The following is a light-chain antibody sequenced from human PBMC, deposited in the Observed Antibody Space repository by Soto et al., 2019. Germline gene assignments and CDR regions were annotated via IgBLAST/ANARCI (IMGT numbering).Light chain of an antibody. Sequence: QPVLTQSPSASASLGASVKLTCTLSSGHSSYAIAWHQQQPEKGPRYLMKINSDGSHNKGDGIPDRFSGSTSGPERYLTISSLQSDDEADYYCQTWGTGIRVFGGGTKLTVL. CDR3: QTWGTGIRV. V-gene: IGLV4-69*01. J-gene: IGLJ3*02. CDR2: INSDGSH. CDR1: SGHSSYA.